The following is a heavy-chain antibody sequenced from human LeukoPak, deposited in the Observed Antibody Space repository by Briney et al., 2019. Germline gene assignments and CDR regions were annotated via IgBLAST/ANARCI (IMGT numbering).Heavy chain of an antibody. V-gene: IGHV4-39*07. CDR1: GASIDSGRYY. J-gene: IGHJ5*02. Sequence: SETLSLSCTVSGASIDSGRYYWGWIRQPPGEGLEWIGSIHYTGTTYYNTSLKSRVPISIATSNNQFSLKLSSVTAADTAVYYCARGTPYNPWGQGTLVTVSS. CDR3: ARGTPYNP. CDR2: IHYTGTT. D-gene: IGHD4-11*01.